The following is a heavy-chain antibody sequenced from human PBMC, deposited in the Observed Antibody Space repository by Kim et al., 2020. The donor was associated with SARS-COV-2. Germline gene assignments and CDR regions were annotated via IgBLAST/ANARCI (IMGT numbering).Heavy chain of an antibody. CDR2: INPSGGNT. J-gene: IGHJ6*03. CDR3: ARARGTSFYF. D-gene: IGHD1-7*01. V-gene: IGHV1-46*01. CDR1: GYTFTSYD. Sequence: ASVKVSCKASGYTFTSYDMNWVRQAPGQGLEWMGWINPSGGNTSYAQKFQGRVTMTSVTSTSTAYMELSSLRSEDTGVYYCARARGTSFYFWGSGTA.